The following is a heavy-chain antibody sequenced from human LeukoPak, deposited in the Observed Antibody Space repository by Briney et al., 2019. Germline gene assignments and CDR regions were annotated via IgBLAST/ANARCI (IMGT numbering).Heavy chain of an antibody. D-gene: IGHD3-22*01. Sequence: GGSLRLLCAVSGYAYRSYGMHWVRQAPGKGLEGVEYIRYEGSNKFYADSVKRRLTISRDKSKNTLYLQMSSLRAEDTAVYYCARASVRYDSSGYWSPDYWGQATLVTVSS. CDR2: IRYEGSNK. J-gene: IGHJ4*02. CDR3: ARASVRYDSSGYWSPDY. CDR1: GYAYRSYG. V-gene: IGHV3-30*02.